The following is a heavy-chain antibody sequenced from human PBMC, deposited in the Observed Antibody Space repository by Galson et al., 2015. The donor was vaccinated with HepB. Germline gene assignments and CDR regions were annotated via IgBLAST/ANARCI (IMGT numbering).Heavy chain of an antibody. CDR3: ARDSDDSSGYYDY. Sequence: SLRLSCAASGFTFSTHSIHWVRQAPGKGLEWVAVISYDGSNKYYADSVKGRFTISRDNSKNTLYLQMNSLRAEDTAVYYCARDSDDSSGYYDYWGQGTLVTVSS. J-gene: IGHJ4*02. V-gene: IGHV3-30-3*01. CDR2: ISYDGSNK. CDR1: GFTFSTHS. D-gene: IGHD3-22*01.